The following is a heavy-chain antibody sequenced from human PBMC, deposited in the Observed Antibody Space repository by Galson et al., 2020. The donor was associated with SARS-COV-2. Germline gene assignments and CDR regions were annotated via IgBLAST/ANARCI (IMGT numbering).Heavy chain of an antibody. CDR2: IWYDGSNK. V-gene: IGHV3-33*01. CDR1: GFTFSSYG. Sequence: GESLKISCAASGFTFSSYGMHWVRQAPGKGLEWVAVIWYDGSNKYYADSVKGRFTISRDNSKNTLYLQMNSLRAEDTAVYYCARGYGDYLDAFDIWGQAAMVTVSS. CDR3: ARGYGDYLDAFDI. D-gene: IGHD4-17*01. J-gene: IGHJ3*02.